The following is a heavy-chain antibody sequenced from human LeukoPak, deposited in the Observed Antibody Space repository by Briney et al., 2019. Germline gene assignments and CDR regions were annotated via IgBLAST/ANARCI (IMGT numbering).Heavy chain of an antibody. CDR2: IYYSGSP. CDR3: PRPGIVGAVGL. Sequence: SETLSLTCTVSGGSISSSCYYWGWIRQPPGKGLEWLGSIYYSGSPYYNPSVKTRVTISGDTPKNQFSPKLSSVTAADAAVYYCPRPGIVGAVGLWGKGTLVTVSS. CDR1: GGSISSSCYY. J-gene: IGHJ4*02. V-gene: IGHV4-39*01. D-gene: IGHD1-26*01.